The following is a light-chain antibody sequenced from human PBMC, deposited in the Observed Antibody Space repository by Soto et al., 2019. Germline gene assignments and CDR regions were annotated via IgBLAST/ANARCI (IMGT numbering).Light chain of an antibody. Sequence: EIVLTQSPGTLSLSPGERATLSCRASQSVSSSFLAWYQQKPGQAPRLLIYGASTRATGIPDRFSGSGSGTDFTITISRLEPEDLAVYYCQQYDSSPWTFGQGTKVEIK. CDR3: QQYDSSPWT. CDR1: QSVSSSF. V-gene: IGKV3-20*01. CDR2: GAS. J-gene: IGKJ1*01.